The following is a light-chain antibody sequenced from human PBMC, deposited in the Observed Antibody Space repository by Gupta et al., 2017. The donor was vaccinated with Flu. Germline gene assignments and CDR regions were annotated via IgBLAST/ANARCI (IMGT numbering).Light chain of an antibody. CDR1: SDINVGSYN. Sequence: QPVLTQPPSSSASPGESARLTCTLPSDINVGSYNIYWYQQKPGSPPRYLLYYYSDSDKGQGSGVPSRFSGSKDASANTGILLISGLQSEDEADYYRMIWPSNAWVFGGGTKLTVL. CDR2: YYSDSDK. V-gene: IGLV5-37*01. J-gene: IGLJ3*02. CDR3: MIWPSNAWV.